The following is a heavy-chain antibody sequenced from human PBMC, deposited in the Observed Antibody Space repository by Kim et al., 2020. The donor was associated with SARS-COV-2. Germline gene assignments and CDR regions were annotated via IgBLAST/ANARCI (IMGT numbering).Heavy chain of an antibody. D-gene: IGHD6-13*01. J-gene: IGHJ4*02. CDR2: ISSSGSTI. V-gene: IGHV3-11*01. CDR1: GFTFSDYY. Sequence: GGSLRLSCAASGFTFSDYYMSWIRQAPGKGLEWVSYISSSGSTIYYADSVKGRFTISRDNAKNSLYLQMNSLRAEDTAVYYCARDPRTGYSSRYFDYWGQGTLVTVSS. CDR3: ARDPRTGYSSRYFDY.